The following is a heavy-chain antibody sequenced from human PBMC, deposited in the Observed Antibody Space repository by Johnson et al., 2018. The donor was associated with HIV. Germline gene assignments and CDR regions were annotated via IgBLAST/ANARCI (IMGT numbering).Heavy chain of an antibody. Sequence: QVQLVESGGGLVQPGGSLRLSCAASRFTFSNYAMHWVRQAPGKGLEWVAVIWYDGSNKYYADSVKGRFTISRASAKNSLYLQMNSLRAEDTALYYCAKDRGSLTVDAFDFWGQGTMVTVSS. D-gene: IGHD1-26*01. CDR1: RFTFSNYA. CDR3: AKDRGSLTVDAFDF. CDR2: IWYDGSNK. J-gene: IGHJ3*01. V-gene: IGHV3-33*03.